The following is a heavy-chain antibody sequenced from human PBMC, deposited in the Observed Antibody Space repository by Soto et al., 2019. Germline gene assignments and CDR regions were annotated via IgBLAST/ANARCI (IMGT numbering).Heavy chain of an antibody. D-gene: IGHD3-3*01. V-gene: IGHV4-39*07. CDR1: GASISVHDYY. CDR2: SYYSGTT. CDR3: ARGRYYDFWSGYWTNYYGMDV. J-gene: IGHJ6*02. Sequence: SETLSLTCTVSGASISVHDYYWTWIRQPPGKGLEWIGSSYYSGTTYFNPSLKSRATISVDTSKNQFSLKLSSVTAADTAVYYCARGRYYDFWSGYWTNYYGMDVWGQGTTVTVSS.